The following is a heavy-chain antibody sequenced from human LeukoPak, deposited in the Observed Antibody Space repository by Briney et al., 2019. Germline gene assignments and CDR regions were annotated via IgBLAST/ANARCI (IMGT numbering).Heavy chain of an antibody. Sequence: GGSLRLSCAASGFTFGNYAGTWVRQARGKGLEWVSTISGGGGGTYYADSVKGRFTFSRDNSKNTLYLQMNSLRAEDTAVYYCAKSQGPNYFDYWGQGTLVTVSS. CDR3: AKSQGPNYFDY. CDR1: GFTFGNYA. CDR2: ISGGGGGT. V-gene: IGHV3-23*01. J-gene: IGHJ4*02.